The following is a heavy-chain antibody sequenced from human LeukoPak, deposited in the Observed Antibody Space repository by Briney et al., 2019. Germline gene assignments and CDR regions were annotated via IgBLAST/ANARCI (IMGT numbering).Heavy chain of an antibody. CDR2: ISSTFSSSDNTI. CDR1: GFTFSSYE. V-gene: IGHV3-48*03. CDR3: ARGHDSSGYPPAYFDY. D-gene: IGHD3-22*01. J-gene: IGHJ4*02. Sequence: AGGSLRLSCAASGFTFSSYEMNWVRQAPGKGLEWLSYISSTFSSSDNTIYYADSVKGRFTISRDNAKNSRYLQMNSLRAEDTAIYYCARGHDSSGYPPAYFDYWGQGTLVTVSS.